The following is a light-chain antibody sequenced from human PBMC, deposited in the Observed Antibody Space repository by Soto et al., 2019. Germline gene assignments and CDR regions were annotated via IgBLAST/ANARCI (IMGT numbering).Light chain of an antibody. Sequence: QLVLTQPPSASGTPGQRVTISCSGSNSNIGSNTVNWYQQLPGTAPKLLIYSNNQRPSGVPGRFSDSKSGTSASLAISGLQSEDEADYYCASWDDSLNGVVFGGGTQLTVL. CDR3: ASWDDSLNGVV. CDR1: NSNIGSNT. J-gene: IGLJ2*01. CDR2: SNN. V-gene: IGLV1-44*01.